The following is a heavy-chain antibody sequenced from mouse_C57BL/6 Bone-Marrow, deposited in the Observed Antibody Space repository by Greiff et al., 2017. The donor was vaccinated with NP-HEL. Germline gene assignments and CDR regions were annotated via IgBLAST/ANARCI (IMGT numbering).Heavy chain of an antibody. D-gene: IGHD1-1*01. CDR3: ARSYYGSKNFDV. J-gene: IGHJ1*03. CDR1: GFTFSSYT. V-gene: IGHV5-9*04. CDR2: ISGGGGNT. Sequence: EVQLQESGGGLVKPGGSLKLSCAASGFTFSSYTMSWVRQTPEKRLEWVATISGGGGNTYYPDSVKGRFTISRDNAKNTLYLQMSSLRSEDTALYYCARSYYGSKNFDVWGTGTTVTVSS.